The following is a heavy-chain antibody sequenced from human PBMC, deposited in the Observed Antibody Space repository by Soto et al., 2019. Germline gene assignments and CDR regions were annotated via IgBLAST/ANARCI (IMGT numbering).Heavy chain of an antibody. J-gene: IGHJ4*02. CDR1: GYIFNNFG. D-gene: IGHD3-9*01. CDR2: IYSKAGTI. CDR3: ARDIDFDIDY. V-gene: IGHV1-18*01. Sequence: QVQLVQSGAGVQKPGASVKVSCKTSGYIFNNFGITWVRQAPGLGLEWLGWIYSKAGTINFAQKFQGRVTMTTDTSTITAYMELRRLTFDDSAVYFCARDIDFDIDYWGQGTLVTVS.